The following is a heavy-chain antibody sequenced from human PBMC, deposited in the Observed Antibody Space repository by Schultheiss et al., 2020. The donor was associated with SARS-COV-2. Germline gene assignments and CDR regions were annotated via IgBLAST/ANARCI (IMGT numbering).Heavy chain of an antibody. CDR1: GFTFSSYG. CDR3: AKEGEEMGTS. Sequence: GESLKISCAASGFTFSSYGMHWVRQAPGKGLEWVANIKQDGTVKHYVDSVRGRFIVSRDNTRNSLDLQMNSLRVDDTAVYYCAKEGEEMGTSWGQGTLVTVSS. CDR2: IKQDGTVK. V-gene: IGHV3-7*03. J-gene: IGHJ4*02. D-gene: IGHD5-24*01.